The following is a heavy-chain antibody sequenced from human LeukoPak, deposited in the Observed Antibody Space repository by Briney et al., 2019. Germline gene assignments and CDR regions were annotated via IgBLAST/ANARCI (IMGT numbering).Heavy chain of an antibody. CDR2: TNPSGGST. D-gene: IGHD5-24*01. CDR3: ASGRDGYKAASFDY. V-gene: IGHV1-46*01. J-gene: IGHJ4*02. CDR1: GYTFTGYY. Sequence: ASVKVSCKASGYTFTGYYMRWVRQAPGQGLEWMGVTNPSGGSTSYAQKFQGRVTMTRDMSTSTVYMELSSLRSEDTAVYYCASGRDGYKAASFDYWGQGTLVTVSS.